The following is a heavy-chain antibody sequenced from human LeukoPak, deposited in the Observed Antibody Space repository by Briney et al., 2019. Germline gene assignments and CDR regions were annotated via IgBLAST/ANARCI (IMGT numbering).Heavy chain of an antibody. Sequence: SETLSLTCTVSGGSISSSSYYWGWIRQPPGKGLEWIGSIYYSGSTYYNPSLKSRVTISVDTSKNQFSLKLSSVTAADTAVYYCARDSYCSSTSCHGNYFDYWGQGTLVTVSS. V-gene: IGHV4-39*02. D-gene: IGHD2-2*01. CDR1: GGSISSSSYY. CDR3: ARDSYCSSTSCHGNYFDY. J-gene: IGHJ4*02. CDR2: IYYSGST.